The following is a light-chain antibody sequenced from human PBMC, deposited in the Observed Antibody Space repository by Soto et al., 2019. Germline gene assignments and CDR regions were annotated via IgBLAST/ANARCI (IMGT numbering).Light chain of an antibody. CDR2: DAS. Sequence: EIQLTQSPCTLSASVGDRVTLTCRASQSISSWSAWYQQKPGKAPKLLIYDASRLESGVPSRFSGSGSGTEFTLTISSLQPDDFATYYCQQYDSYWTFGQGTKVDIK. J-gene: IGKJ1*01. CDR3: QQYDSYWT. V-gene: IGKV1-5*01. CDR1: QSISSW.